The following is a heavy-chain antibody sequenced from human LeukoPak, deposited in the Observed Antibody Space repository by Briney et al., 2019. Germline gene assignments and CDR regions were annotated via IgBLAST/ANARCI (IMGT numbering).Heavy chain of an antibody. CDR2: VHYTGTT. V-gene: IGHV4-59*08. CDR3: ARQGGAFGPLDF. Sequence: PLETLSLTCTVSGDSLSHNYWSWIRQSPGKGLEWIAFVHYTGTTHYNPSLRSRVTISMDTSKNQYSLRLRSVTAEDTAVYYCARQGGAFGPLDFWGLGTLVTVSS. J-gene: IGHJ4*02. CDR1: GDSLSHNY. D-gene: IGHD3/OR15-3a*01.